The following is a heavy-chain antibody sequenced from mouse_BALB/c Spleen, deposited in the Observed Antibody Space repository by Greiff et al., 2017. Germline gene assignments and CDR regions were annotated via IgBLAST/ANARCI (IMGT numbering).Heavy chain of an antibody. V-gene: IGHV1-14*01. CDR3: ARDRYDWDYYAMDD. CDR1: GYTFTSYV. D-gene: IGHD2-14*01. Sequence: VQLQQSGPELVKPGASVKMSCKASGYTFTSYVMHWVKQKPGQGLEWIGYINPYNDGTKYNEKFKGKATLTSDKSSSTAYMELSSLTSEDSAVYYGARDRYDWDYYAMDDWGQGTSVTVAS. CDR2: INPYNDGT. J-gene: IGHJ4*01.